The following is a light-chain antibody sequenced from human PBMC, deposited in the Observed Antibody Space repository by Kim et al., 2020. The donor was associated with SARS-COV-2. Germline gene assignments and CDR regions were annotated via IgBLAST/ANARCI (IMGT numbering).Light chain of an antibody. V-gene: IGKV3-11*01. J-gene: IGKJ4*01. Sequence: SPGERANLSCRASQSVSSYLAWYQQKPGQAPRLLIYDASNRATGIPARFSGSGSGTDFTLTISSLEPEDFAVYYCQQRSNWPRSLTFGGGTKLEI. CDR2: DAS. CDR3: QQRSNWPRSLT. CDR1: QSVSSY.